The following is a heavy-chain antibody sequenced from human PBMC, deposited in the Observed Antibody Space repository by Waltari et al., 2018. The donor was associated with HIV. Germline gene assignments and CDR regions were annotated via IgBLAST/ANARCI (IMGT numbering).Heavy chain of an antibody. CDR1: GFNFSSYG. Sequence: QLQLVESGGGVVQPGRSLRLSCAASGFNFSSYGMHWVRQAPGKGLEWVAVISYDGSKKYYADSVKGRFTISRDISKNTLYLQMNSLRAEDTAVYFCAKDSRGYTYIFDDWGQGTL. CDR2: ISYDGSKK. CDR3: AKDSRGYTYIFDD. V-gene: IGHV3-30*18. J-gene: IGHJ4*02. D-gene: IGHD5-18*01.